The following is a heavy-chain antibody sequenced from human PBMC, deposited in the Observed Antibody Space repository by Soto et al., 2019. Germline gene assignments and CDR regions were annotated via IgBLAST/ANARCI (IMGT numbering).Heavy chain of an antibody. D-gene: IGHD4-17*01. V-gene: IGHV4-31*03. CDR2: IYHSGST. Sequence: SETLSLTCTVSGGSISSGGYYWSWIRQHPGKGLEWIGYIYHSGSTYYNPSLKSRVTISVDTSKNQFSLKLSSVTAADTAVYYCARAFDDSGAQFDYWGQGTLVTSPQ. J-gene: IGHJ4*02. CDR3: ARAFDDSGAQFDY. CDR1: GGSISSGGYY.